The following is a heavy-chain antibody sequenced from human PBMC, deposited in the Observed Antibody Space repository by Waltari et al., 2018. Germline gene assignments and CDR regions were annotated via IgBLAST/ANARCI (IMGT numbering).Heavy chain of an antibody. Sequence: QVQLVQSGAEVKQPVASVKVSCKTSGYTFTNSHMHWVRQAPGQGPAWMVLINPTDGATNYAQTLQGRVTMTRETSTSTVYMDLSSLRSADTAVYYCARDNTHWSFAKYWGQGTLVTVSS. V-gene: IGHV1-46*01. J-gene: IGHJ4*02. CDR2: INPTDGAT. CDR1: GYTFTNSH. CDR3: ARDNTHWSFAKY. D-gene: IGHD2-21*01.